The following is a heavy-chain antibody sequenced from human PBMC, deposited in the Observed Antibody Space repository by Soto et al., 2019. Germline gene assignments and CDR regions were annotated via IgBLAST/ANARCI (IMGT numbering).Heavy chain of an antibody. J-gene: IGHJ6*02. CDR3: ARLLRRLYGMDV. CDR1: GGSISSSSYY. CDR2: IYYSGST. Sequence: SETLSLTCTVSGGSISSSSYYWGWIRQPPGKGLEWIGSIYYSGSTYYNPSLKSRVTISVDTSKNQFSLKLSSVTAADTAVYYCARLLRRLYGMDVWGQGTTVTVSS. V-gene: IGHV4-39*01. D-gene: IGHD2-15*01.